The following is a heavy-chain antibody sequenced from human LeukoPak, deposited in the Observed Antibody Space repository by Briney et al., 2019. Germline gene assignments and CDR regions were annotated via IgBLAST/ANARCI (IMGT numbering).Heavy chain of an antibody. V-gene: IGHV4-61*02. D-gene: IGHD3-3*01. CDR3: ARGHNDFWSGPSKFDP. CDR1: GGSISSGSYY. Sequence: SETLSLTCTVSGGSISSGSYYWSWIRQPAGKGLEWIGRIYTSGSTNYNPSLKSRVTISVDTSKNQFSLKLSPVTAADTAVYHCARGHNDFWSGPSKFDPWGQGTLVTVSS. CDR2: IYTSGST. J-gene: IGHJ5*02.